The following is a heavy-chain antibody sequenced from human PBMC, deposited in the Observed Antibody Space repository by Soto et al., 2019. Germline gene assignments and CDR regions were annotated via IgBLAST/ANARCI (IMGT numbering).Heavy chain of an antibody. J-gene: IGHJ5*02. CDR3: ARNGIAARAGSLAP. D-gene: IGHD6-6*01. CDR2: ISYDGSNK. V-gene: IGHV3-30-3*01. CDR1: GFTFSSYA. Sequence: QVQLVESGGGVVQPGRSLRLSCAASGFTFSSYAMHWVRQAPGKGLEWVAVISYDGSNKYYADSVKGRFTISIDNSKNTLYLQMNSLRAEDTAVYYCARNGIAARAGSLAPWGQGTLVTVSS.